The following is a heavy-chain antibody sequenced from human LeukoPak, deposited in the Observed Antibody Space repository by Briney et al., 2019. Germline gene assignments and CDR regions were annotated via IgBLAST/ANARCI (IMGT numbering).Heavy chain of an antibody. CDR2: IIPILGIA. CDR3: ARTPSEYYYDSSGYAAGGY. V-gene: IGHV1-69*04. J-gene: IGHJ4*02. CDR1: GGTFSSYA. Sequence: SVKVSCKASGGTFSSYAISWVRQAPGQGLEWMGRIIPILGIANYAQKFQGRVTITADKSTSTAYMELSSLRSEDTAVYYCARTPSEYYYDSSGYAAGGYWGQGTLVTASS. D-gene: IGHD3-22*01.